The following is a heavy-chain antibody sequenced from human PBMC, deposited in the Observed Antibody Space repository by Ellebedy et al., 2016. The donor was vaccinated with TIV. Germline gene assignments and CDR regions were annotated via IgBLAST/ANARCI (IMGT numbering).Heavy chain of an antibody. D-gene: IGHD1-1*01. V-gene: IGHV1-8*01. CDR1: GYTFTTFD. CDR2: MNSDTGNT. Sequence: AASVQVSCKASGYTFTTFDVIWVRQATGQGLEWMGWMNSDTGNTGYAHKFQGRITLTRNTSISTAYMELTSLRSEDTALYYCARVQRMNWFDPWGQGTLVTVSS. CDR3: ARVQRMNWFDP. J-gene: IGHJ5*02.